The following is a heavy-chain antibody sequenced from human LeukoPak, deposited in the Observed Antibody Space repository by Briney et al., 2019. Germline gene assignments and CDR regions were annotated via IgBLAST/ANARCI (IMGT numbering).Heavy chain of an antibody. J-gene: IGHJ5*02. CDR1: GGSISSYY. CDR3: ARGPTSTVTTNWFDP. V-gene: IGHV4-4*07. CDR2: IYTSGST. D-gene: IGHD4-17*01. Sequence: SETLSLTCTVSGGSISSYYWSWIRQPAGKGLEWIGRIYTSGSTNYNPSLKSRVTISVDTSKNQFSLKLSSVTAADTAVYYCARGPTSTVTTNWFDPWGQGTLVTVSS.